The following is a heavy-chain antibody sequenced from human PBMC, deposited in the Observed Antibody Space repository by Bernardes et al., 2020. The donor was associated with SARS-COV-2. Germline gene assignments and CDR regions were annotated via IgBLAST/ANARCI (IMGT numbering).Heavy chain of an antibody. D-gene: IGHD4-17*01. J-gene: IGHJ5*01. CDR3: ATEDGEWLES. CDR1: GFTFRDYT. CDR2: IWHDGSRE. Sequence: RESLRLSCAVSGFTFRDYTMHWVRQAPGKGLEWVAVIWHDGSREYYVDSVKGRLAITRDNSNNTLYLQMNNLGVEDTALYRCATEDGEWLESWGQGTLVTVSS. V-gene: IGHV3-33*01.